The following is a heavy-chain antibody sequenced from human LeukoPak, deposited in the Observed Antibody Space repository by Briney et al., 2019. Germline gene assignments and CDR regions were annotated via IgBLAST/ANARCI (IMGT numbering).Heavy chain of an antibody. V-gene: IGHV3-66*01. CDR1: GFTFTSNF. CDR2: IHTGGST. D-gene: IGHD5-12*01. J-gene: IGHJ4*02. Sequence: GGSLRLSCAASGFTFTSNFMSWVRQAPGKGLEWVSVIHTGGSTNYAGSVKDRFTISRDSSKNTLYLQMNSLRVEDTAVYYCARGYSGSSQPFEYWGQGTLVTVSS. CDR3: ARGYSGSSQPFEY.